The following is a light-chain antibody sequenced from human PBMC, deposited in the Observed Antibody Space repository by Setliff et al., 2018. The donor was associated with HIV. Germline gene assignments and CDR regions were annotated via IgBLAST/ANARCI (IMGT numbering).Light chain of an antibody. J-gene: IGLJ1*01. Sequence: QSALAQPASVSGSPGQSITISCTGTSRDVGAYDYVAWYQQHPGKAPKLMIYGVSNRPSGVSNRFSASKSGNTASLTISGLHAEDEADYYCSSYTGSSTYVFGTGTKVTVL. CDR1: SRDVGAYDY. CDR3: SSYTGSSTYV. V-gene: IGLV2-14*01. CDR2: GVS.